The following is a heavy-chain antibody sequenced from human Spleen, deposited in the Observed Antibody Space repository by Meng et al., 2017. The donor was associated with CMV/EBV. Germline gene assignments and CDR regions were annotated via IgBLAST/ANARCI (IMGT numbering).Heavy chain of an antibody. CDR1: GFTFSSYA. CDR2: ISYDGSDK. V-gene: IGHV3-30*04. Sequence: SGFTFSSYAMHWVRQAPGKGLEWVAVISYDGSDKYYADSVKGRFTISRDNSKNTLYLQMNSLRAEDTAVYYCARDIGGIIHVGYFDYWGQGTLVTVPS. D-gene: IGHD1-14*01. J-gene: IGHJ4*02. CDR3: ARDIGGIIHVGYFDY.